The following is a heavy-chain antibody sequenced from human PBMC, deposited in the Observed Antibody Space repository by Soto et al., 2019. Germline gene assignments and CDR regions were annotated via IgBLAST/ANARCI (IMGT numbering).Heavy chain of an antibody. J-gene: IGHJ6*02. Sequence: GGSLRLSCEASGFTFSNCDMTWVRQARGKGLEWVSVISGSGESTYYADSVKGRFTISRDNSKNTVYLQMSSLRADDTAIYYCAKVMPFDFWSGPFPRGGVDVWGHG. D-gene: IGHD3-3*01. CDR2: ISGSGEST. CDR3: AKVMPFDFWSGPFPRGGVDV. CDR1: GFTFSNCD. V-gene: IGHV3-23*01.